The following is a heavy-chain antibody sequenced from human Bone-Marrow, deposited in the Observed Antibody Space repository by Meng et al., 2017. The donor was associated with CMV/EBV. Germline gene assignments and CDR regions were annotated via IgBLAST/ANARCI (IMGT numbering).Heavy chain of an antibody. V-gene: IGHV3-23*01. CDR1: GLTFSRHW. CDR3: AKRPGGSADY. Sequence: GGSLRLSCVASGLTFSRHWMHWVRQAPGKGLEWVSAISGSGGSTYYADSVKGRFTISRDNSKNTLYLQMNSLRAEDTAVYYCAKRPGGSADYWGQGTLVTVSS. CDR2: ISGSGGST. J-gene: IGHJ4*02. D-gene: IGHD3-10*01.